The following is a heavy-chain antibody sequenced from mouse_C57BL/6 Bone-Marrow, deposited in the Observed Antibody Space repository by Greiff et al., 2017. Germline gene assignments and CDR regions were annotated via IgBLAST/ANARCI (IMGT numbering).Heavy chain of an antibody. V-gene: IGHV1-61*01. D-gene: IGHD3-2*02. Sequence: QVQLKQPGAELVRPGSSVKLSCKASGYTFTSYWMDWVKQRPGQGLEWIGNIYPSDSETHYNQKFKDKATLTVDKSSSTAYMQLSSLTSEDSAVYYCARQLRLHYYAMDYWGQGTSVTVSS. J-gene: IGHJ4*01. CDR2: IYPSDSET. CDR3: ARQLRLHYYAMDY. CDR1: GYTFTSYW.